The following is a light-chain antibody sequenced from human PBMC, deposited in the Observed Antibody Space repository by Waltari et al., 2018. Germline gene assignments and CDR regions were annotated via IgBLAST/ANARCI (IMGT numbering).Light chain of an antibody. V-gene: IGLV2-8*01. Sequence: QSALTQPPSASGSPGQSVTISCTGTSSDIGGYNCVSWYQQHPGKAPNLMLYDVTKRPSGVPDRFSGSKSGNTAYLTVSGLQAEDEADCYCNSYAGTNTMVFGGGTKLTVL. CDR2: DVT. CDR1: SSDIGGYNC. CDR3: NSYAGTNTMV. J-gene: IGLJ2*01.